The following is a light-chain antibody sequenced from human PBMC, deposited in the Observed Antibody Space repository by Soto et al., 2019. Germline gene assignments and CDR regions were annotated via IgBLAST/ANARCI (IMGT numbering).Light chain of an antibody. CDR1: QSVSSY. J-gene: IGKJ4*01. V-gene: IGKV3-11*01. Sequence: EIVLTQSPAILSLSPGERATLSCRASQSVSSYLTWYQQKPGQAPSLLIYAASNMATGIPARFSGSGSGTDFPLTISSLEPEDSAVYYCQQRSDWPITSGGGTKVEIK. CDR3: QQRSDWPIT. CDR2: AAS.